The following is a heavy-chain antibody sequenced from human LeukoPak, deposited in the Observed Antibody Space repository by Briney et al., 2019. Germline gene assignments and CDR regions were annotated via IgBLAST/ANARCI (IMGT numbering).Heavy chain of an antibody. CDR1: GFTFSSYG. Sequence: GGSLRLSCAASGFTFSSYGMHWVRQAPGKGLEGVAVIWYDGSNKYYADSVKGRFTISRDNSKNTLYLQMNSLRAEDTAVYYCAKDTNILTGYYPVDYWGQGTLVTVSS. V-gene: IGHV3-33*06. J-gene: IGHJ4*02. D-gene: IGHD3-9*01. CDR2: IWYDGSNK. CDR3: AKDTNILTGYYPVDY.